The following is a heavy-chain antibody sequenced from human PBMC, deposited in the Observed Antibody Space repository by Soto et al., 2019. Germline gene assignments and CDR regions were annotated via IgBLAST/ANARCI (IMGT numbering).Heavy chain of an antibody. CDR1: GGTFSSYG. J-gene: IGHJ6*02. V-gene: IGHV1-18*01. Sequence: GASVKVSCKASGGTFSSYGISWVREAPGQGLEWMGWISAYNGNTNYAQKLQGRVTMTTDTSTSTAYMELRSLRSDDTAVYYCARDTAMGDYYYYGMDVWGQGTTVTVSS. CDR3: ARDTAMGDYYYYGMDV. D-gene: IGHD5-18*01. CDR2: ISAYNGNT.